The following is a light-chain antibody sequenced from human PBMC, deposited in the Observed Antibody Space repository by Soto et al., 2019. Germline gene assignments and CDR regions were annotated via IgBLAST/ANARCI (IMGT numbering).Light chain of an antibody. V-gene: IGKV1-39*01. CDR1: HNIVTY. CDR2: EAS. Sequence: DIHMAQSPPSLSASVGDRVTITCRASHNIVTYLNWYQQKAGKAPSLLIYEASHLQSGVPFRFFGSGSGTEFTLTISSLQSEDFAVYYCQQYDSWPRTFGQGTKVEIK. CDR3: QQYDSWPRT. J-gene: IGKJ1*01.